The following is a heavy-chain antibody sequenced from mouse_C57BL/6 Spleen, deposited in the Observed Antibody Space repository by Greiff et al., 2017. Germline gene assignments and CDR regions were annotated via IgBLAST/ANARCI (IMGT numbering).Heavy chain of an antibody. V-gene: IGHV1-9*01. CDR2: ILPGSGST. Sequence: QVQLQQSGAELMKPGASVKLSCKATGYTFTGYWIEWVKQRPGHGLEWIGEILPGSGSTNYNEKFKGKATFTADTSSNTAYMQLSSLTTEDSAIXCCTRQGPAVTVVAEGGFAYWGQGTLVTVSA. J-gene: IGHJ3*01. CDR1: GYTFTGYW. CDR3: TRQGPAVTVVAEGGFAY. D-gene: IGHD1-1*01.